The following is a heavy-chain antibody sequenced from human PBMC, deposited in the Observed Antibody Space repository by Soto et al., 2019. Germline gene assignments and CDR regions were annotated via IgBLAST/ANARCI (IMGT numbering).Heavy chain of an antibody. J-gene: IGHJ5*02. Sequence: GGSLRLSCAASGFTFSSYGMHWVRQAPGKGLEWVAVISYDGSNKYYADSVKGRFTISRDNSKNTLYLQMNSLRAEDTAVYYCAKVPYFDWFRGADRFDPWGQGTLVTVSS. CDR3: AKVPYFDWFRGADRFDP. CDR2: ISYDGSNK. V-gene: IGHV3-30*18. D-gene: IGHD3-9*01. CDR1: GFTFSSYG.